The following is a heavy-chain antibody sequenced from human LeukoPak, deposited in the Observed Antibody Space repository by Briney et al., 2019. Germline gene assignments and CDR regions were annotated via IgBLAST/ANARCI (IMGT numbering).Heavy chain of an antibody. J-gene: IGHJ4*02. CDR3: ARDPYTYYYDSSGYSTRFDY. CDR2: ISGRGGST. D-gene: IGHD3-22*01. CDR1: GFTFSSYA. Sequence: VQLGGSLRLSCVASGFTFSSYAMSWVRQAPGKGLEWVSGISGRGGSTYYVDSVKGRFTIPRDNAKNSLYLQMNSLRAEDTAVYYCARDPYTYYYDSSGYSTRFDYWGQGTLVTVSS. V-gene: IGHV3-23*01.